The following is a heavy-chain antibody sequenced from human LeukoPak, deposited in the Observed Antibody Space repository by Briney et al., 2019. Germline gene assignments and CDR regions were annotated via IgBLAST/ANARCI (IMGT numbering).Heavy chain of an antibody. D-gene: IGHD2-8*02. CDR3: TKGSWSPRGFNWFNP. V-gene: IGHV3-9*01. CDR2: INWRSEFV. Sequence: PGGSLRLSCAASGSSIDEDAMHWVRQAPGKGLEWVSGINWRSEFVAYADSVKGRFIISRDNAKNSAYLEMNSLRTEDTALYFCTKGSWSPRGFNWFNPWGQGTVVTVSS. CDR1: GSSIDEDA. J-gene: IGHJ5*02.